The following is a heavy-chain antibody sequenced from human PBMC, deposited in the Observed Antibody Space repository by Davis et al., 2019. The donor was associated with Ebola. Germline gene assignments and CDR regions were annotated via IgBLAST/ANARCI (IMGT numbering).Heavy chain of an antibody. D-gene: IGHD3-22*01. CDR1: GFTFSSYW. V-gene: IGHV3-74*01. J-gene: IGHJ6*02. Sequence: HTGGSLRLSCAASGFTFSSYWMHWVRHAPGKGLVWVSRINSDGSSTSYADSVKGRFTISRDNAKNTLYLQMNSLRAEDTAVYYCARRDYDSSGYLYYYGMDVWGQGTTVTVSS. CDR2: INSDGSST. CDR3: ARRDYDSSGYLYYYGMDV.